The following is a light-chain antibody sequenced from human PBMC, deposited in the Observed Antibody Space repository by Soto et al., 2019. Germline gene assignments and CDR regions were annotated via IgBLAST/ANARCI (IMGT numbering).Light chain of an antibody. CDR2: EVT. CDR1: SSDTGGYNY. CDR3: SSYAASNNFYFV. V-gene: IGLV2-8*01. J-gene: IGLJ3*02. Sequence: QSALTQPPSASGSPGQSVTISCTGTSSDTGGYNYVSWYQQYPGRAPKLMIYEVTKRPSGVPDRFSGSKSGNTASLTVSGLQAEDEAAYYCSSYAASNNFYFVFGGGTKVTVL.